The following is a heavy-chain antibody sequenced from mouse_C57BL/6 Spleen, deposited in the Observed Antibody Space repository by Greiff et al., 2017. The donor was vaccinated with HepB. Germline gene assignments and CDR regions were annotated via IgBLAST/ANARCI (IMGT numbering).Heavy chain of an antibody. CDR1: GYAFTNYL. J-gene: IGHJ1*03. D-gene: IGHD4-1*01. V-gene: IGHV1-54*01. CDR3: ARYQELGRYFDV. Sequence: VQLQQSGAELVRPGTSVKVSCKASGYAFTNYLIEWVKQRPGQGLEWIGVINPGSGGTNYNEKFKGKATLTADKSSSTAYMQLSSLTSEDSAVYFCARYQELGRYFDVWGTGTTVTVSS. CDR2: INPGSGGT.